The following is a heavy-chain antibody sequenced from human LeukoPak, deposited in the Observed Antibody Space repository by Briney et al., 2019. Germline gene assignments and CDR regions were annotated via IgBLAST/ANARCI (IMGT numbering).Heavy chain of an antibody. J-gene: IGHJ6*03. Sequence: PGGSLRLSCAASGFTFSGSAMHWVRQASGKGLEWVGRIRSKANSYATAYAASVKGRFTISRDNSKNTLYLQMNSLRAEDTAVYYCARDTWDYSGSYFYYYYMDVWGKGTTVTISS. V-gene: IGHV3-73*01. CDR3: ARDTWDYSGSYFYYYYMDV. CDR2: IRSKANSYAT. CDR1: GFTFSGSA. D-gene: IGHD1-26*01.